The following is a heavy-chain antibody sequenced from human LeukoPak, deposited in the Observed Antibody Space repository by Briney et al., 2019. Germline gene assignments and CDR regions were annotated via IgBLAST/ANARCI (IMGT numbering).Heavy chain of an antibody. CDR1: GFTFSSYW. CDR3: ARGPPRAMVRGVILDY. Sequence: PGGSLRLSCAASGFTFSSYWMSWVRQAPGKGLEWVANIKQDGSEKYYVDSVKGRFTISRDNAKNSLYLQMNSLRAEDTAVYYCARGPPRAMVRGVILDYWGQGTLVTVSS. J-gene: IGHJ4*02. V-gene: IGHV3-7*04. D-gene: IGHD3-10*01. CDR2: IKQDGSEK.